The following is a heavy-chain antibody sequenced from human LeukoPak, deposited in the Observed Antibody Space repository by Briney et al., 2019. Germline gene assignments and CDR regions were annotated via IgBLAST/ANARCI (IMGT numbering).Heavy chain of an antibody. Sequence: GGSLRLSCAASGFTFSTYSMNWVRQAPGKGLEWVSYISSTSRTIYYADSVKGRFTTSRDNAKNSLYLQMNSLRAEDTAVYYCARDRGEKYYYDSTFDYWGQGTLVTVSS. J-gene: IGHJ4*02. D-gene: IGHD3-22*01. CDR3: ARDRGEKYYYDSTFDY. CDR2: ISSTSRTI. V-gene: IGHV3-48*01. CDR1: GFTFSTYS.